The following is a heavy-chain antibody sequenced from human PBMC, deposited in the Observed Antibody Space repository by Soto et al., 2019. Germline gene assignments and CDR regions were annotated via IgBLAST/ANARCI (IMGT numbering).Heavy chain of an antibody. J-gene: IGHJ2*01. D-gene: IGHD2-2*01. CDR2: GYSSGST. V-gene: IGHV4-59*01. Sequence: QVQLQESGPGLVKPSETLSLTCTVSGGSISSYYWSWIRQPPGKGLEWIGYGYSSGSTNYNPALKLRVTISVETSKHQSALKLGAVTAEDTAVYYCASPLSVYVDLWGRGTLVTVSS. CDR3: ASPLSVYVDL. CDR1: GGSISSYY.